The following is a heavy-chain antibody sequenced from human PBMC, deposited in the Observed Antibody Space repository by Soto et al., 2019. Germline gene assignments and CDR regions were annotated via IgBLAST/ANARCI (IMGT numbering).Heavy chain of an antibody. Sequence: SETLSLTCTVSGGSISSGGYYWSWIRQHPGKGLEWIGYIYYSGSTYYNPSLRSRVTISVDTSKNQFSLKLSSVTSADTAVYYCARVGSSWYSGIDPWGQGTLVTVSS. CDR2: IYYSGST. J-gene: IGHJ5*02. CDR3: ARVGSSWYSGIDP. V-gene: IGHV4-31*03. D-gene: IGHD6-13*01. CDR1: GGSISSGGYY.